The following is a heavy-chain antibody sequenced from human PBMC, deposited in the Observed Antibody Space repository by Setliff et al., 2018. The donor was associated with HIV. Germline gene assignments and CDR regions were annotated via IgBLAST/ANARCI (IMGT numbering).Heavy chain of an antibody. CDR2: IKQDGSEK. D-gene: IGHD3-10*01. Sequence: PGGSLRLSCAASGFIFSSYEMNWVRQAPGKGLEWVANIKQDGSEKYYADSVKGRFTISRDNDKNSVHLQMTSLRAEDTAVYYCASSGSGSYINWFGPWGQGTLVTVSS. V-gene: IGHV3-7*02. J-gene: IGHJ5*02. CDR1: GFIFSSYE. CDR3: ASSGSGSYINWFGP.